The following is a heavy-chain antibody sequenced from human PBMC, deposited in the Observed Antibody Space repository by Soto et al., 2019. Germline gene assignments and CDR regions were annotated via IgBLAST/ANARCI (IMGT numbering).Heavy chain of an antibody. D-gene: IGHD3-22*01. Sequence: ASVKVSCKASGGTFSSYAISWVRQAPGQGLEWMGGIIPIFGTANYAQKFQGRVTITADESTSTAYMELSSLRSEDTAVYYCARHLSYYYDSSGYYPRGAFDIWGQGTMVTVSS. CDR2: IIPIFGTA. CDR1: GGTFSSYA. V-gene: IGHV1-69*13. J-gene: IGHJ3*02. CDR3: ARHLSYYYDSSGYYPRGAFDI.